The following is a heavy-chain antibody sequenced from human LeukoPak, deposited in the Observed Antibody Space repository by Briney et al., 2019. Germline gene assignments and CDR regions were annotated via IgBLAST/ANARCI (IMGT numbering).Heavy chain of an antibody. CDR2: ISSSSSYI. CDR1: GFTFSSYS. Sequence: PGGSLRLSCAASGFTFSSYSMNWVRQAPGKGLEWVSSISSSSSYIYYADSVKGRFTISRDNAKNSLYLQMNSLRAEDTAVYYCARSMEYYYILTGYPSGYYFDYWGQGTLVTVSS. CDR3: ARSMEYYYILTGYPSGYYFDY. J-gene: IGHJ4*02. D-gene: IGHD3-9*01. V-gene: IGHV3-21*01.